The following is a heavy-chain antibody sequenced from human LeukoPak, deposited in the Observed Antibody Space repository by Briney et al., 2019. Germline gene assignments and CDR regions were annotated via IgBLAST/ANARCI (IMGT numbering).Heavy chain of an antibody. V-gene: IGHV3-30-3*01. D-gene: IGHD3-16*02. Sequence: GGSLRLSCAASGFTFSSYAMHWVRQAPGKGLEWVAVISYDGSNKYYADSVKGRFTISRDNSKNTLYLQMNSLRAEDTAVYYCARGRGVWGSYRYTPPFDYWGQGTLVTVSS. CDR1: GFTFSSYA. CDR3: ARGRGVWGSYRYTPPFDY. J-gene: IGHJ4*02. CDR2: ISYDGSNK.